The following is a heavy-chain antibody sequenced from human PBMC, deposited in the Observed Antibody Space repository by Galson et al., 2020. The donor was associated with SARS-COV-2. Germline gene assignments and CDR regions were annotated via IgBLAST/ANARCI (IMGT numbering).Heavy chain of an antibody. Sequence: SETLSLTCTVSGGSISSGSYYWSWIRQPAGKGLEWIGRIYTSGSTNYNPSLKSRVTISVDTSKNQFSLKLSSVTAADTAVYYCARAAYGDYVPEYYYYYYMDVWGKGTTVTVSS. V-gene: IGHV4-61*02. D-gene: IGHD4-17*01. J-gene: IGHJ6*03. CDR2: IYTSGST. CDR1: GGSISSGSYY. CDR3: ARAAYGDYVPEYYYYYYMDV.